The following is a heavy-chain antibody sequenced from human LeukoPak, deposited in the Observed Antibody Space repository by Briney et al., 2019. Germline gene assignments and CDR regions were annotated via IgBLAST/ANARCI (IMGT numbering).Heavy chain of an antibody. J-gene: IGHJ4*02. V-gene: IGHV4-30-2*01. CDR1: GGSISSGDFP. CDR3: ARGFYGAGSQFDY. CDR2: IFHTGHT. D-gene: IGHD3-10*01. Sequence: SETLSLTCAVSGGSISSGDFPWSWIRQPPGKGLEWIGYIFHTGHTSYNPSLKSRVTISVDMSKNQLSSRLTSVTAADTAVYYCARGFYGAGSQFDYWGQGTLVTVSS.